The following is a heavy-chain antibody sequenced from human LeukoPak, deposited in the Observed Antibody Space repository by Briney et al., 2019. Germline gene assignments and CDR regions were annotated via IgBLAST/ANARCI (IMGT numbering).Heavy chain of an antibody. J-gene: IGHJ4*02. V-gene: IGHV4-38-2*01. D-gene: IGHD2-2*01. Sequence: SETLSLTCAVSGYSISSGYYWGWIRQPPGKGLEWIGSIHHSGNTYYNPSPKSRVTISVDTSKNQFSLKLTSVTAADTAVYYCASRVVPGATYYFHYWGQGILVTVSS. CDR1: GYSISSGYY. CDR2: IHHSGNT. CDR3: ASRVVPGATYYFHY.